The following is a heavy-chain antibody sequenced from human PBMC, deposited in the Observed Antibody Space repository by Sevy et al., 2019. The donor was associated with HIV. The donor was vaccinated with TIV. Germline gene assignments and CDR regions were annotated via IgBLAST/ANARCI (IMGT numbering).Heavy chain of an antibody. CDR3: ARGSTFYSDSSGRVLSVLSAFDI. CDR2: IFSDGGS. D-gene: IGHD3-22*01. J-gene: IGHJ3*02. CDR1: GFTVSSNY. V-gene: IGHV3-53*01. Sequence: GGSLRLSCAASGFTVSSNYMSWVRQAPGKGLEWVSIIFSDGGSYYADSVQGRFTISRDNSKNMVYLQMNSLRAEDTAVFYCARGSTFYSDSSGRVLSVLSAFDIWGRGTMVTVSS.